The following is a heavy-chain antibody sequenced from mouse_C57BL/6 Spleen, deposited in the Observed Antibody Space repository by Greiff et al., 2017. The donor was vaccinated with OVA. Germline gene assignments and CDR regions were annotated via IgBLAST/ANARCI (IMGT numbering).Heavy chain of an antibody. CDR2: ISNGGGST. V-gene: IGHV5-12*01. Sequence: DVTLVESGGGLVQPGGSLQLSCAASGFTFSDYYMYWVRQTPEKRLEWVAYISNGGGSTYYPDTVKGRFTISRDNAKNTLYLQMSRLKSEDTAMYYCARRGYAMDYWGQGTSVTVSS. J-gene: IGHJ4*01. CDR3: ARRGYAMDY. CDR1: GFTFSDYY.